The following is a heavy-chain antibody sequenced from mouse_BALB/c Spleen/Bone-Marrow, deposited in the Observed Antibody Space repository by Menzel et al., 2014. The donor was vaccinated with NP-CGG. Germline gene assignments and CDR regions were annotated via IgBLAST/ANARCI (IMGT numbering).Heavy chain of an antibody. CDR1: GYTFSSYW. CDR3: TRQGFAC. Sequence: VQLVESGPELMKPGDSVKISCKATGYTFSSYWIEWVKQRPGHGLEWIGEILPGSGNTHYNEKFKGKATFTADTSSNTAYMQLSSLTSEDSAVYYCTRQGFACWGQGTLVTVSA. CDR2: ILPGSGNT. V-gene: IGHV1-9*01. J-gene: IGHJ3*01.